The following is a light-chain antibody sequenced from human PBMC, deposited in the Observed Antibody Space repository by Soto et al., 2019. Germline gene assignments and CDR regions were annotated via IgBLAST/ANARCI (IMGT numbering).Light chain of an antibody. V-gene: IGKV4-1*01. CDR2: WAS. Sequence: DIVLTQFPESLTVSPGERVTINCDSSQSVLYRANNRSHLAWFQQRPGQPPKLLIFWASFRESGVPARFSGSGSGTHFTLTISSLQAEDVAVYHCHQFFITPLTFGQGTRVEIK. J-gene: IGKJ1*01. CDR1: QSVLYRANNRSH. CDR3: HQFFITPLT.